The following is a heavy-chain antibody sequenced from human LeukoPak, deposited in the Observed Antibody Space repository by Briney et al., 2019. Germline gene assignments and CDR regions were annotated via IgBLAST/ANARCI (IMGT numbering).Heavy chain of an antibody. CDR2: ISGSGGST. D-gene: IGHD5-12*01. CDR1: GSTFSSYA. CDR3: AKTVDIVATIGPAFDY. V-gene: IGHV3-23*01. Sequence: GGSLRLSCAASGSTFSSYAMSWVRQAPGKGLEWVSAISGSGGSTYYADSVKGRFTISRDNSKNTLYLQMNSLRAEDTAVYYCAKTVDIVATIGPAFDYWGQGTLVTVSS. J-gene: IGHJ4*02.